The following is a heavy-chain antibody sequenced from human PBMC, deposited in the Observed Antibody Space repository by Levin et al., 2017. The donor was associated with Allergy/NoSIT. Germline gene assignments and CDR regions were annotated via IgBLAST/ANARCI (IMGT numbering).Heavy chain of an antibody. CDR3: ARGLIIVAKTGGFDY. CDR2: IYYSGST. Sequence: ASQTLSLTCTVSCGSISSSSYYWGWIRQPPGKGLEWIGSIYYSGSTYYNPSLKSRVTISVDTSKNQFSLKLSSVTAADTAVYDCARGLIIVAKTGGFDYWGQGTLVTVSS. D-gene: IGHD5-12*01. J-gene: IGHJ4*02. CDR1: CGSISSSSYY. V-gene: IGHV4-39*01.